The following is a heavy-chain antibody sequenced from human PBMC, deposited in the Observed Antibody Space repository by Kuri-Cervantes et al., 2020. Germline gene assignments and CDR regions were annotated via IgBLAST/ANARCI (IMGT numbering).Heavy chain of an antibody. Sequence: ASVKVSCKASGYTFTGYYMHWVRQAPGQGLEWMGWINPNSGGTNYAQKFQGRVTMTRDTSISTAYMELSRLRSDDTAVYYCAKDNWGSMSAFDIWGQGTMVTISS. CDR2: INPNSGGT. CDR1: GYTFTGYY. D-gene: IGHD7-27*01. J-gene: IGHJ3*02. CDR3: AKDNWGSMSAFDI. V-gene: IGHV1-2*02.